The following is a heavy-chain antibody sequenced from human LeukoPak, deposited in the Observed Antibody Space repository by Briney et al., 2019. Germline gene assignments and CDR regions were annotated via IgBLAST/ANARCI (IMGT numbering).Heavy chain of an antibody. J-gene: IGHJ4*02. CDR1: GGPISSYY. D-gene: IGHD6-19*01. Sequence: SETLSLTCTVSGGPISSYYWSWIRQPPGKGLEWVGYIYYSGSTNYNPSLKSRVTISVDTSKNQFSLKLSSVTAADTAVYYCAVAGRASRTYYFDYWGQGTLVTVSS. CDR3: AVAGRASRTYYFDY. V-gene: IGHV4-59*01. CDR2: IYYSGST.